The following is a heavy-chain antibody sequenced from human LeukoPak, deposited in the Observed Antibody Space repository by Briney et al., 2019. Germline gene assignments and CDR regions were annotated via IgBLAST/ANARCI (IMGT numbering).Heavy chain of an antibody. CDR1: GFTFSSYS. CDR3: ARDGGCSGGSCYYLFDY. Sequence: PGGSLRLSCAASGFTFSSYSMNWVRQAPGKGLEWVSSISSSSSYIYYADSVKGRFTISRDNAKNSLYLQMNSLRAEDTAVYYCARDGGCSGGSCYYLFDYWGQGTLVTVSS. J-gene: IGHJ4*02. V-gene: IGHV3-21*01. D-gene: IGHD2-15*01. CDR2: ISSSSSYI.